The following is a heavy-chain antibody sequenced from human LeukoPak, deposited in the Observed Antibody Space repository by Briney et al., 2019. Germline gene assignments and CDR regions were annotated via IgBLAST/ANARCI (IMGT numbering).Heavy chain of an antibody. J-gene: IGHJ5*02. CDR2: INHSGST. CDR3: ARVPNYSNYVSVGWFDP. V-gene: IGHV4-34*01. D-gene: IGHD4-11*01. CDR1: GGSFSGYY. Sequence: SETLSLTCAVYGGSFSGYYWSWIRQPPGKGLEWIGEINHSGSTNYNPSLKSRVTISVDTSKNQFSLKLSSVTAADTAVYYCARVPNYSNYVSVGWFDPWGQGTLVTVSS.